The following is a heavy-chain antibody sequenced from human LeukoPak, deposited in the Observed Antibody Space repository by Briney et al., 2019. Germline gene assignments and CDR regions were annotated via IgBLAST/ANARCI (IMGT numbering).Heavy chain of an antibody. CDR3: ARPADRMTDWYFDL. CDR2: IYYSGST. Sequence: SETLFLTCTVSGGSISSYYWSWIRQPPGKGLEWIGYIYYSGSTNYNPSLKSRVTISVDTSKNQFSLKLSSVTAADTAVYYCARPADRMTDWYFDLWGRGTLVTVSS. J-gene: IGHJ2*01. V-gene: IGHV4-59*01. CDR1: GGSISSYY.